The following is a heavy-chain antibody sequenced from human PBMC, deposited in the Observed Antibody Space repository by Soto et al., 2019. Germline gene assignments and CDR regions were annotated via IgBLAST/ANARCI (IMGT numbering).Heavy chain of an antibody. D-gene: IGHD2-15*01. Sequence: PSETLSLTCTVSGGSISSYYWSWIRQPPGKGLEWIGYLYDSGSTTYNPSLKSRVTISRNTSKNQCSRILSSVTAADTAVYYFGRAVGCSGGGCPGKTWFAPWGQGTLVTVS. CDR1: GGSISSYY. J-gene: IGHJ5*02. CDR2: LYDSGST. V-gene: IGHV4-59*01. CDR3: GRAVGCSGGGCPGKTWFAP.